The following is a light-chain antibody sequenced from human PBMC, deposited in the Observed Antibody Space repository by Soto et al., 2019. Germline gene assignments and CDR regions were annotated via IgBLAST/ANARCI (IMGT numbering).Light chain of an antibody. J-gene: IGKJ2*01. CDR2: GAS. CDR1: QSVSSSY. Sequence: EIVLTQSPGTLSLSPGERATLSCRASQSVSSSYLAWYQQKPGQAPRLLFYGASSRATGIPDRFSGSGSGTDFTLTISRLEPEDFAVYYCQHQRTFGQGTKLEIK. V-gene: IGKV3-20*01. CDR3: QHQRT.